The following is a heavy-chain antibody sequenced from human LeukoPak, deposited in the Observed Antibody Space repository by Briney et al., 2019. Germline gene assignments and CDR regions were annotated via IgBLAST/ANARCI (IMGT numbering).Heavy chain of an antibody. CDR2: IYYSGST. CDR3: ARSGAAAGYFDY. V-gene: IGHV4-59*01. CDR1: GGSISSYY. D-gene: IGHD6-13*01. Sequence: SETLSLTCTVSGGSISSYYWSWIRQPPGKGLEWIGYIYYSGSTNYNPSLKSRVTISVDTSKNQFSLKLSSVAAADTAVYYCARSGAAAGYFDYWGQGTLVTVSS. J-gene: IGHJ4*02.